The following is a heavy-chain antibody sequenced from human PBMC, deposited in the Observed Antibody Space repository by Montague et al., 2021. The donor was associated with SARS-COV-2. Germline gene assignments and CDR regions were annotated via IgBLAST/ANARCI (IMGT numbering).Heavy chain of an antibody. Sequence: SETLSLTCGVDGGSFTFYYWSWIRQPPGKGLEWIGEINHRGSTNYNPSLKTRVTISIDTSKNQFSLKLSSVTAADTAVYYCARVQEVYANNGDLNYWGQGTLVTVSS. CDR3: ARVQEVYANNGDLNY. V-gene: IGHV4-34*01. CDR2: INHRGST. J-gene: IGHJ4*02. CDR1: GGSFTFYY. D-gene: IGHD2-8*01.